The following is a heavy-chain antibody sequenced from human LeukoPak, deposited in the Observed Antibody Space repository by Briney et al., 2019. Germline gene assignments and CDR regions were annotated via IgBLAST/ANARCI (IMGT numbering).Heavy chain of an antibody. D-gene: IGHD6-13*01. V-gene: IGHV1-46*01. Sequence: ASVKVSCKASGYTFTSYYMHWVRQAPGQGLEWMGIINPSGGSTNSAQKFQGRVTMTRDTSTSTVHMELSSLRSEDTAVYYCARDTGISGYIDYWGQGTLVTVSS. CDR3: ARDTGISGYIDY. J-gene: IGHJ4*02. CDR1: GYTFTSYY. CDR2: INPSGGST.